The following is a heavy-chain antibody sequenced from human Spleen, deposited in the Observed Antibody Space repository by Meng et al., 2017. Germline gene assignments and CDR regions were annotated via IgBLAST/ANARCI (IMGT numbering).Heavy chain of an antibody. D-gene: IGHD3-16*02. CDR3: ARDLYYDYVWGTYRYFDY. J-gene: IGHJ4*02. CDR1: GYTFTDYY. V-gene: IGHV1-2*06. Sequence: QVQRVQSGAEGKKPGASVKVSCKASGYTFTDYYIHWVRQAPGQGLDWVGRINPNSGGTNYAQKFQGRVTMTRDTSISTAYMELSRLRSDDTAVYYCARDLYYDYVWGTYRYFDYWGQGTLVTVSS. CDR2: INPNSGGT.